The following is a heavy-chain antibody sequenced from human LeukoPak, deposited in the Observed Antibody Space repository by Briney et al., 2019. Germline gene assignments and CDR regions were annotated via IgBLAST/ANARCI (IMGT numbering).Heavy chain of an antibody. J-gene: IGHJ4*02. CDR2: VYYSGTA. CDR3: ARTKSGWYYSDY. V-gene: IGHV4-59*08. Sequence: PSETLSLTCTVSGGSMRSYYWSWIRQPPGKGLELIGYVYYSGTANYNSSLESRVTILVDMSKNQFSLNLSSVTAADTAVYYCARTKSGWYYSDYWGQGTLVSVSS. CDR1: GGSMRSYY. D-gene: IGHD6-19*01.